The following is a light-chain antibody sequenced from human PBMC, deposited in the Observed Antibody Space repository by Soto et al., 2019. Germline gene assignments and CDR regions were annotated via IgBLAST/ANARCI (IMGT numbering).Light chain of an antibody. V-gene: IGLV2-14*01. CDR3: FSFTTTSTHV. Sequence: QSVLAQPASLSGSPGQSSTSSRTPTRSDSGAYDCFSWFQQQPDPAPKLTISEVNNRLSGVSNPFSGCKSGNTAYLTISGIQVEDEAEYFCFSFTTTSTHVFGTGTKVTVL. J-gene: IGLJ1*01. CDR2: EVN. CDR1: RSDSGAYDC.